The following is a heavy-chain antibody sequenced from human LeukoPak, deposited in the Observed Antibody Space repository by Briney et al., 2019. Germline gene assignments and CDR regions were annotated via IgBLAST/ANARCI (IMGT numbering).Heavy chain of an antibody. V-gene: IGHV4-39*07. CDR1: GGSISSSSYY. CDR3: ARGDYYYMDV. J-gene: IGHJ6*03. Sequence: SETLSLTCTVSGGSISSSSYYWGWIRQPPGKGLEWIGNIYYSGSTNYNPSLKSRVTISIDTSKNQFSLKLSSVTAADTAVYYCARGDYYYMDVWGKGTTVTVPS. CDR2: IYYSGST.